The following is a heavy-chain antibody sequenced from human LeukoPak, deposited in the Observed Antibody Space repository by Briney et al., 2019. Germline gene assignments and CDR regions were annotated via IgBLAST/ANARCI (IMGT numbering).Heavy chain of an antibody. D-gene: IGHD6-13*01. J-gene: IGHJ4*02. CDR2: IIPIFGTA. CDR3: ARDRSGSSWSGFDY. V-gene: IGHV1-69*13. Sequence: GASVKVSCKASGGTFSSYAISWVRQVPGQGLEWMGGIIPIFGTANYAQKFQGRVTITADESTSTAYMELSSLRSEDTAVYYCARDRSGSSWSGFDYWGQGTLVTVSS. CDR1: GGTFSSYA.